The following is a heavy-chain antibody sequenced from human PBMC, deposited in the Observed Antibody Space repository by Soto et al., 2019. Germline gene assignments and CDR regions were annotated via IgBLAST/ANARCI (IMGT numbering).Heavy chain of an antibody. CDR1: GYTFTSYD. J-gene: IGHJ5*02. D-gene: IGHD2-2*01. CDR3: ARMRYCSSTSCYFWFDP. V-gene: IGHV1-8*01. CDR2: MNPNSGNT. Sequence: ASVKVSCKASGYTFTSYDINWVRQATGQGLEWMGWMNPNSGNTGYAQKFQGRVTMTRNTSISTAYMELSSLRSEDTAVYYCARMRYCSSTSCYFWFDPWGQGTLVTVSS.